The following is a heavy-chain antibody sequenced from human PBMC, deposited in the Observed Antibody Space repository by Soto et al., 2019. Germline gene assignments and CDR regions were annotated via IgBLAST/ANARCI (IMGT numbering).Heavy chain of an antibody. J-gene: IGHJ4*02. CDR1: GYRFTTYA. CDR2: ISPHNNNT. CDR3: ARGKFYFDN. Sequence: QVQLVQSETEVKKPGASVKVSCKASGYRFTTYAITWVRQAPGQGLEWMGWISPHNNNTEYVQKLQGRVAMTADTSTSTTYMEVRSLRSDDTALYYCARGKFYFDNWGQGTLVTVSS. V-gene: IGHV1-18*01.